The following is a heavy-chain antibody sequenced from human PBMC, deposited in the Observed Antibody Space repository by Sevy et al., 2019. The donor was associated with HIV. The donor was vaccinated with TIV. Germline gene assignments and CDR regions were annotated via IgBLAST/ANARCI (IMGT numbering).Heavy chain of an antibody. CDR1: GYSLTGLS. J-gene: IGHJ4*02. CDR3: ATTKDYYESSGCPFDY. V-gene: IGHV1-24*01. D-gene: IGHD3-22*01. Sequence: ASVKVSCKVSGYSLTGLSMHWVRQAPGKGLEWMGSFDPEDGERIYAQKLGGRVTMTEDTSADTAYMELNSLRFEDTAVYYCATTKDYYESSGCPFDYWGQGTLVTVSS. CDR2: FDPEDGER.